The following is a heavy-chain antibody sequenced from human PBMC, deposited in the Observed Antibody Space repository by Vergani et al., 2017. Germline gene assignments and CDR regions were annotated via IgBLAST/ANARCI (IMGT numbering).Heavy chain of an antibody. CDR1: GGSISSYY. Sequence: QVQLQESGPGLVKTSETLSLTCTVSGGSISSYYWSWIRQPPGKGLEWIGYIYYSGSTNYNPSLKSRVTISVDTSKNQFSLKLSSVTAADTAVYYCASHTYSSSWYYYYYYGMDVWGQGTTVTVSS. V-gene: IGHV4-59*08. CDR2: IYYSGST. D-gene: IGHD6-13*01. J-gene: IGHJ6*02. CDR3: ASHTYSSSWYYYYYYGMDV.